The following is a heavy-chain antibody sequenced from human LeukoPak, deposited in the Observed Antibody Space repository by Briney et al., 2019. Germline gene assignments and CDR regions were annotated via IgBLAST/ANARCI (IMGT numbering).Heavy chain of an antibody. D-gene: IGHD1-1*01. Sequence: SVKVSCKASGGTFSSYAISWVRQAPGQGLEWMGGIIPIFGTANYAQKFQGRVTITADESTSTAYMELSSLRSEDTAVYYCARESPSTFYFDYWGQGTLVTVSS. CDR1: GGTFSSYA. J-gene: IGHJ4*02. CDR3: ARESPSTFYFDY. CDR2: IIPIFGTA. V-gene: IGHV1-69*13.